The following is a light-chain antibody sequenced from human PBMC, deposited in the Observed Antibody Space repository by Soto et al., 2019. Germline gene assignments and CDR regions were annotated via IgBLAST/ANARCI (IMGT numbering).Light chain of an antibody. J-gene: IGLJ1*01. CDR2: DVS. V-gene: IGLV2-14*01. CDR1: SSDVGGYNY. Sequence: QSVLTQPASVSGSPGQSITISCTGTSSDVGGYNYVSWYQQHPDKAPKVMIYDVSSLPSGVSNRFSGSKSGNTASLTISGLQAEAEADYYCSSYRSGSTHYVFGTGTKVTVL. CDR3: SSYRSGSTHYV.